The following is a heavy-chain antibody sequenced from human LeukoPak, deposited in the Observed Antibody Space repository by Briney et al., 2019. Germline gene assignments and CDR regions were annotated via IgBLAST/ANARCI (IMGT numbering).Heavy chain of an antibody. J-gene: IGHJ4*02. CDR3: ARDEAWDSSSLYYYDSSGSAPFFDY. Sequence: GASVKVSCKASGGTFSSYAISWVRQAPGQGLEWMGGIIPIFGTANYAQKFQGRVTITADESTSTAYMELRSLRSDDTAVYYCARDEAWDSSSLYYYDSSGSAPFFDYWGQGTLVTVSS. CDR1: GGTFSSYA. CDR2: IIPIFGTA. D-gene: IGHD3-22*01. V-gene: IGHV1-69*13.